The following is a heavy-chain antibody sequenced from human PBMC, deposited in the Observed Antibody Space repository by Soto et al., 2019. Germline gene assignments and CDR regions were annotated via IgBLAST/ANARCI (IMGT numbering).Heavy chain of an antibody. CDR1: GFTFSSYG. CDR3: AKDRRKVVVAAPFDY. CDR2: ISYDGSNK. D-gene: IGHD2-15*01. Sequence: LRLSCAASGFTFSSYGMHWVRQAPGKGLEWVAVISYDGSNKYYADSVKGRFTISRDNSKNTLYLQMNSLRAEDTAAYYCAKDRRKVVVAAPFDYWGQGTLVTVSS. V-gene: IGHV3-30*18. J-gene: IGHJ4*02.